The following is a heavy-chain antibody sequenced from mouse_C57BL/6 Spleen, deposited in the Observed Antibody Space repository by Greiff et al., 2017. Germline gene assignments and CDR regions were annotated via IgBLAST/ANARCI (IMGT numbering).Heavy chain of an antibody. D-gene: IGHD1-1*01. CDR3: AKGTTVVAPYFDV. CDR1: GYTFTSYW. CDR2: INPSNGGT. V-gene: IGHV1-53*01. Sequence: QVHLQQPGTELVKPGASVKLSCKASGYTFTSYWMHWVKQRHGQGLEWIGNINPSNGGTNYNEKLKSKATLTVDKSSSPSFMQRSGLTSQYSAVYNCAKGTTVVAPYFDVWGTGTTVTVSS. J-gene: IGHJ1*03.